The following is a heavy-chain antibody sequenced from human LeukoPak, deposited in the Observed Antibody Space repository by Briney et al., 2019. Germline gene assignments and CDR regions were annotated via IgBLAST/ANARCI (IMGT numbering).Heavy chain of an antibody. CDR2: IYTSGST. CDR1: GGSISSYY. J-gene: IGHJ4*02. V-gene: IGHV4-4*07. CDR3: ARGSGYSYNEYFFDN. D-gene: IGHD5-18*01. Sequence: SETLSLTCTVSGGSISSYYWSWIRQPAGKGLEWLGRIYTSGSTNYNPSLKSRVTISVDTSKNQFSLKLSSVTAADTALYYCARGSGYSYNEYFFDNWGQGTLVTVSS.